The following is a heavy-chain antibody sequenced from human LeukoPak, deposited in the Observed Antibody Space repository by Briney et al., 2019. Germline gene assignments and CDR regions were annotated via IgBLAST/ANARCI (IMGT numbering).Heavy chain of an antibody. Sequence: KPSETLSLTCAVYGGSFSGYYWSWIRQPPGKGLEWIGEINHSGSTNYNPSLKSRVTISVDTSKNQFSLKLSSVTAADTAVYYCARAYRSRYYDSSGYLDAFDIWGQGTMVTVSS. J-gene: IGHJ3*02. V-gene: IGHV4-34*01. CDR1: GGSFSGYY. CDR3: ARAYRSRYYDSSGYLDAFDI. D-gene: IGHD3-22*01. CDR2: INHSGST.